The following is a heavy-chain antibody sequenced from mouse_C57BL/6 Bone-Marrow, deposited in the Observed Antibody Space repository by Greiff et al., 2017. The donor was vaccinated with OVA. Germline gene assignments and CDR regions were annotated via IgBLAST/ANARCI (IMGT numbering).Heavy chain of an antibody. V-gene: IGHV10-1*01. J-gene: IGHJ3*01. CDR2: IRSKSNNYAT. CDR1: GFSFNTYA. D-gene: IGHD1-1*02. Sequence: EVKLMESGGGLVQPKGSLKLSCAASGFSFNTYAMNWVRQAPGKGLEWVARIRSKSNNYATYYADSVKDRFTISRDDSESMLYLQMNNLKTEDTAMYYCVRHVGWVPFAYWGQGTLVTVSA. CDR3: VRHVGWVPFAY.